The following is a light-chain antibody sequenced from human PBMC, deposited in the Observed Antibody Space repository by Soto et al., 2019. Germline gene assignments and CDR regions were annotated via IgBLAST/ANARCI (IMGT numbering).Light chain of an antibody. CDR3: QQYYRIPYT. Sequence: DIVMTQSPDSLSVSLGERATINCKSSQSVLFSYNNQNYLAWYQQKAGQPPKLLFYWASTRESGVPDRFGGSGSGTDFTLTISSLQAEDVAVYYCQQYYRIPYTFGQGTQLEIK. J-gene: IGKJ2*01. V-gene: IGKV4-1*01. CDR2: WAS. CDR1: QSVLFSYNNQNY.